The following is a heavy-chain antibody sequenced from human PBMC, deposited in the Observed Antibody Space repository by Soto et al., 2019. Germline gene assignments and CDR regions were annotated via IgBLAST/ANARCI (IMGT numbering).Heavy chain of an antibody. CDR3: AKEDGDGYHYPDY. Sequence: GGSLRLSCAASGFTFSTCGMHWVRQAPGKGLEWVALISYDGSNKYYADSVKGRFTISRDNSKNTLYLQMDSLRAEDTAVYYCAKEDGDGYHYPDYWGPGT. CDR1: GFTFSTCG. CDR2: ISYDGSNK. V-gene: IGHV3-30*18. J-gene: IGHJ4*02. D-gene: IGHD5-12*01.